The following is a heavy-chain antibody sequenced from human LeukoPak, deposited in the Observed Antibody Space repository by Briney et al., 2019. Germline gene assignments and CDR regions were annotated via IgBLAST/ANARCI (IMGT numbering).Heavy chain of an antibody. J-gene: IGHJ4*02. CDR1: GCSISSGSYY. D-gene: IGHD3-22*01. CDR3: ARDRRYYDSSGFDY. CDR2: IYTSGST. Sequence: PSETLSLTCTVSGCSISSGSYYWRWIRQPAGKGLEWIGRIYTSGSTNYNPSLKSRVTISVDTSKNQFSLKLSSVTAADTAVYYCARDRRYYDSSGFDYWGQGTLVTVSS. V-gene: IGHV4-61*02.